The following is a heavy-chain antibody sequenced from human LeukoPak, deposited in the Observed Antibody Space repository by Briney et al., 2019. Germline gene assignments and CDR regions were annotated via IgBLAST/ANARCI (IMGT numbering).Heavy chain of an antibody. Sequence: SETLSLTCTVSGGSISSSYYYWGWIRQPPGKGLEWIGRIYTGGSTNYNPSLKSRVTMSVDTSKNQFSLKLSSVTAADTAVYYCARLDYDFWSGYQDYWGQGTLVTVSS. CDR2: IYTGGST. J-gene: IGHJ4*02. D-gene: IGHD3-3*01. CDR3: ARLDYDFWSGYQDY. V-gene: IGHV4-61*02. CDR1: GGSISSSYYY.